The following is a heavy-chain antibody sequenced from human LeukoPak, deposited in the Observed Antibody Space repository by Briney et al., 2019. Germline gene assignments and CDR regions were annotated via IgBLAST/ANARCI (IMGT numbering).Heavy chain of an antibody. Sequence: SETLSLTCAVYGGPFSGYYWSWIRQPPGKGLEWIGEINHSGSTNYNPSLKSRVTISVDTSKNQFSLKLSSVTAADTAVYYCARGKGTAMARVRRFDPWGQGTLVTVSS. V-gene: IGHV4-34*01. CDR2: INHSGST. J-gene: IGHJ5*02. CDR3: ARGKGTAMARVRRFDP. CDR1: GGPFSGYY. D-gene: IGHD5-18*01.